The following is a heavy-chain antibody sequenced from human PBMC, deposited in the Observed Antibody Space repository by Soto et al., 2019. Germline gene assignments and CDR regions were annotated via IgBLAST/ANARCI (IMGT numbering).Heavy chain of an antibody. J-gene: IGHJ4*02. V-gene: IGHV1-18*01. CDR1: GYTFSNFG. CDR2: IGVSNDLT. D-gene: IGHD3-22*01. Sequence: QVQLVQSGPEVKKPGASVKVSCQASGYTFSNFGLSWVRQAPGQGLEWMGWIGVSNDLTNYARKFQGRVSMTTDRSTTTAYMELRSLTSDDTAVYYCARSDPFYDSTSYPLDHWGQGTLVTVSS. CDR3: ARSDPFYDSTSYPLDH.